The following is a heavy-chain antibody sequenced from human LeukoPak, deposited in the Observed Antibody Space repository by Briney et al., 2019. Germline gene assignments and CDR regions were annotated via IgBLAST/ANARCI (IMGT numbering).Heavy chain of an antibody. Sequence: ASVKVSCKASGYTFTSYDINWVRQATGQGLEWMGWRNPNSGSTGYAQKFQGRVTMTRNTSLGTAYMELSSLGPEDPAVYYCARGSTGDYWGQGTLVTVSS. CDR1: GYTFTSYD. D-gene: IGHD2-2*01. CDR3: ARGSTGDY. CDR2: RNPNSGST. J-gene: IGHJ4*02. V-gene: IGHV1-8*01.